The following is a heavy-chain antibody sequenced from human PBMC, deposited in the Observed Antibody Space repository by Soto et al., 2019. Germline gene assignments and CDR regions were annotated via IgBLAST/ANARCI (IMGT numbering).Heavy chain of an antibody. CDR1: GYAFTTYG. V-gene: IGHV1-18*01. D-gene: IGHD1-1*01. Sequence: QVHLVQSGAEVKMPGASVKVSCKGSGYAFTTYGITWVRQAPGQGLEWMGRISAHNGNTNYAQKLQGRVTVTRDTSTSTAYMELRSLRSDDTAVYYCARGRYGDYWGQGALVTVSS. CDR3: ARGRYGDY. CDR2: ISAHNGNT. J-gene: IGHJ4*02.